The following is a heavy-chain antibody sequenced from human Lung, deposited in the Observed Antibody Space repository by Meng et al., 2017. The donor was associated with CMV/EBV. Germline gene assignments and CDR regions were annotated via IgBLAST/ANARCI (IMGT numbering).Heavy chain of an antibody. CDR1: GYTFTAHY. J-gene: IGHJ4*02. Sequence: SCKASGYTFTAHYFHWVRQAPGQGLEWMGWIHPHRGDTNYAQQFQGRVTLTRDTSISTGYMELTRLTSDDTAVYYCARDNNWGPDYWGQGTLVTVSS. CDR2: IHPHRGDT. CDR3: ARDNNWGPDY. V-gene: IGHV1-2*02. D-gene: IGHD7-27*01.